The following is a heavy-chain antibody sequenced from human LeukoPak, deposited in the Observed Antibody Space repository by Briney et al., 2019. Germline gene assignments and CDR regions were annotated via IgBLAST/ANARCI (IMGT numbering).Heavy chain of an antibody. J-gene: IGHJ6*02. Sequence: GGSLRLSCAASGFTVSSNYMNWVRQAPGKGLEWVSVIYSGGTTYYADSVEGRFTISRDNSKNMLYLQMNSLRAEDTAVYYCARAPYYYDDSGYYYDNFYYGMDVRGQGTTVTVSS. CDR1: GFTVSSNY. CDR2: IYSGGTT. CDR3: ARAPYYYDDSGYYYDNFYYGMDV. V-gene: IGHV3-53*01. D-gene: IGHD3-22*01.